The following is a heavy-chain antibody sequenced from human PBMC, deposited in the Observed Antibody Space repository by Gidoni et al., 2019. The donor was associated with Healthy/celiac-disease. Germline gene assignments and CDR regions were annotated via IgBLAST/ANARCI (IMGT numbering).Heavy chain of an antibody. CDR3: ARDDRRSGWYLGGPDY. J-gene: IGHJ4*02. V-gene: IGHV3-48*02. CDR1: GFTFSSYS. Sequence: EVQLVESGGGLVQPGGSLRLACAASGFTFSSYSMNWVRQAPGKGLEWVSYISSSSSTIYYADSVKGRFTISRDNAKNSLYLQMNSLRDEDTAVYYCARDDRRSGWYLGGPDYWGQGTLVTVSS. CDR2: ISSSSSTI. D-gene: IGHD6-19*01.